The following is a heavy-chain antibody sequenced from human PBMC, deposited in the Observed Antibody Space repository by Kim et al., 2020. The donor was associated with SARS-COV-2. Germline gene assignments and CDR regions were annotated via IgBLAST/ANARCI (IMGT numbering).Heavy chain of an antibody. J-gene: IGHJ4*02. CDR2: ISGSGGST. D-gene: IGHD5-12*01. CDR1: GFTFSSYA. CDR3: AKDHPFIPHRGYSGFDY. Sequence: GGSLRLSCAASGFTFSSYAMSWVRQAPGKGLEWVSAISGSGGSTYYADSVKGRFTISRDNSKNTLYLQMNSLRAEDTAVYYCAKDHPFIPHRGYSGFDYWGQGTLVTVSS. V-gene: IGHV3-23*01.